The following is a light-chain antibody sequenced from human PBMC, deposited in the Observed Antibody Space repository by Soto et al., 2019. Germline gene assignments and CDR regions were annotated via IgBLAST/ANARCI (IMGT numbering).Light chain of an antibody. Sequence: QSVLTQPPSVSGAPGQRVTISCTWSSSNIGAGYDVHWYQQLPGTAPKLLSYGNSNRPSGVPDRFSGSKSGTSASLAITGLQAEDKADYYIQSYDISLSSYVFRTRTKVTVL. CDR3: QSYDISLSSYV. J-gene: IGLJ1*01. V-gene: IGLV1-40*01. CDR1: SSNIGAGYD. CDR2: GNS.